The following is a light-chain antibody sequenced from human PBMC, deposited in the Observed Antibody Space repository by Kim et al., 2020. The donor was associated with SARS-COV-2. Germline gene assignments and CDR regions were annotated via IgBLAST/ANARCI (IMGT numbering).Light chain of an antibody. CDR2: GAS. J-gene: IGKJ4*01. CDR3: QQYGTSPLT. V-gene: IGKV3-20*01. CDR1: QTLSSSY. Sequence: LSPGETATISCRTSQTLSSSYLAWYQQKPGQAPRLLIYGASSRATGIPDRFSGSGSETDFTLTISRLDPEDFAMYYCQQYGTSPLTFGGGTKVEI.